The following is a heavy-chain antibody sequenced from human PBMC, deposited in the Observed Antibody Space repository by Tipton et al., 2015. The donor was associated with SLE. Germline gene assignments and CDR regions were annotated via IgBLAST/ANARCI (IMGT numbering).Heavy chain of an antibody. CDR1: GFNFSNYR. J-gene: IGHJ4*02. D-gene: IGHD4-17*01. CDR2: IYTDGSRI. V-gene: IGHV3-74*01. Sequence: SLRLSCAASGFNFSNYRMQWVRQPPGKGRVWGTRIYTDGSRIHYADSVKGRCTISRDNAKKTLYLQMNSLSAEDTAVYYCARGLLSDYGIDYWGQGTLVTVSS. CDR3: ARGLLSDYGIDY.